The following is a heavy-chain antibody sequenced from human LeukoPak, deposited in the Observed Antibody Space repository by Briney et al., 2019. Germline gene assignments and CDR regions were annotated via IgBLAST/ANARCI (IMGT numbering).Heavy chain of an antibody. Sequence: SETLSRTCTVSGGSISSGGYYWSWIRQHPGKGLEWIGYIYYSGSTYYNPSLKSRVTISVDTSKNQFSLKLSSVTAADTAVYYCAREPRITMVRGVIIGYFDYWGQGTLVTVSP. D-gene: IGHD3-10*01. CDR1: GGSISSGGYY. V-gene: IGHV4-31*03. CDR2: IYYSGST. CDR3: AREPRITMVRGVIIGYFDY. J-gene: IGHJ4*02.